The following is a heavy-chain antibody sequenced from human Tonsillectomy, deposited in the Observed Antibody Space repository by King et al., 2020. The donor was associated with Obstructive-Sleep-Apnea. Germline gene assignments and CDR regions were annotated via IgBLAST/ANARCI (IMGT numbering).Heavy chain of an antibody. D-gene: IGHD2-2*03. CDR3: AGLDIEYFYYYGMDV. Sequence: QLQESGPGLVKASETLSLTCTVSGGSIGSSSYYWGWIRQPPGKGLEWIGSISYSGSTYYNPSLKSRVTISVDTSRNQFSLKLNSVTAADTAVYYCAGLDIEYFYYYGMDVWGQGTTVTVSS. CDR1: GGSIGSSSYY. J-gene: IGHJ6*02. CDR2: ISYSGST. V-gene: IGHV4-39*07.